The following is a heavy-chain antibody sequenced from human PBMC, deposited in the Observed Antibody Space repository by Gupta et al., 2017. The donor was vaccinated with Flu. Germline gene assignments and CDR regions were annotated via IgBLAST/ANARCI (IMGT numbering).Heavy chain of an antibody. Sequence: SWVRQAPGQGLEWMGGIIPIFGTANYAQKFQGRGTITADESTSKAYMELRSLRSEETAVYYGARGPLVPKGDNDYYYGMDVGGQGTTVTVSS. J-gene: IGHJ6*02. D-gene: IGHD6-13*01. V-gene: IGHV1-69*01. CDR2: IIPIFGTA. CDR3: ARGPLVPKGDNDYYYGMDV.